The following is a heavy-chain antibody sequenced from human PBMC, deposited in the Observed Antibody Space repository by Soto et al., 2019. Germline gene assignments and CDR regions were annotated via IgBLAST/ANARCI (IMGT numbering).Heavy chain of an antibody. Sequence: QVQLVQSGAEMKKPGSSVKVSCQSSGGTFNTYAMNWVRQAPGQGPEWMGDISPMFGAANYAPKFQGRVTITADESTGTSGMQVSSLTSEDTTRYFCAREVQVHTPAFVYWGQGTLVTVSS. CDR1: GGTFNTYA. V-gene: IGHV1-69*19. J-gene: IGHJ4*02. CDR3: AREVQVHTPAFVY. D-gene: IGHD3-10*01. CDR2: ISPMFGAA.